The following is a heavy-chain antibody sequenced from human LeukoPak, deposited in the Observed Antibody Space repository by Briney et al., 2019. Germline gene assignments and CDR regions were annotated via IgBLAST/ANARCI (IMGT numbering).Heavy chain of an antibody. V-gene: IGHV4-4*02. D-gene: IGHD3-16*02. J-gene: IGHJ6*02. CDR2: VHRDGYT. Sequence: SETLSLTCAVSGASITYYWSWVRQPPGKGLEWIGEVHRDGYTNYNPSLESRVTMSVDKSKNQLSLQLTSVTAADTAVYYCARGAFGGVIVNYYYGMDVWGQGTTVTVSS. CDR3: ARGAFGGVIVNYYYGMDV. CDR1: GASITYY.